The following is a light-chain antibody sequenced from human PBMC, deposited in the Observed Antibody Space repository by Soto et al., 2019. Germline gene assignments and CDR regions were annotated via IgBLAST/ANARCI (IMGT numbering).Light chain of an antibody. V-gene: IGLV2-8*01. CDR2: EVS. Sequence: ALTQPPSASGSPGQSVTISRTGTSSDVGGYNYVSWYQQHPGKAPKLMIYEVSKRPSGVPDRFSGSKSGNTASLTVSGLQAEDEADYYCSSYAGSNNSVFGTGTKVTVL. CDR3: SSYAGSNNSV. CDR1: SSDVGGYNY. J-gene: IGLJ1*01.